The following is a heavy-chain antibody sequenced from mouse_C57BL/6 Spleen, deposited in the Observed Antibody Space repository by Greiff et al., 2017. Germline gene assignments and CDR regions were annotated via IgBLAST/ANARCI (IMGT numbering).Heavy chain of an antibody. CDR2: ISDGGSYT. CDR3: ARDLYPGGFAY. J-gene: IGHJ3*01. V-gene: IGHV5-4*01. Sequence: EVRLVESGGGLVKPGGSLKISCAASGFNFSSYAMSWVRQTPEKRLERVATISDGGSYTDYPDNVKGRFTISRDNAKNNLYQQMIHLKSEDTAMYYCARDLYPGGFAYWGQGTLGTVSA. CDR1: GFNFSSYA.